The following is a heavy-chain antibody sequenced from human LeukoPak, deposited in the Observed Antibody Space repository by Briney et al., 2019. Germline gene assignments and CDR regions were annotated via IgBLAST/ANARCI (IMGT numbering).Heavy chain of an antibody. J-gene: IGHJ4*02. D-gene: IGHD6-19*01. CDR3: VKHMRISVWFFDS. CDR2: ISGSGGST. V-gene: IGHV3-23*01. CDR1: GFTFSSYA. Sequence: PGGSLRLSCAASGFTFSSYAMSWVRQAPGKGLEWVSAISGSGGSTYYADSVKGRFTISRDNSKNTLYLQMNSLNADDTAVYYCVKHMRISVWFFDSWGQGTLVTVSS.